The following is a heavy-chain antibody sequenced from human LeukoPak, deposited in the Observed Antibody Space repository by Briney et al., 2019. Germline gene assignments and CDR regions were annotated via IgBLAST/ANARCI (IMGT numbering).Heavy chain of an antibody. CDR3: ARIPQATPLYYFDY. V-gene: IGHV4-34*01. CDR2: INHSGST. J-gene: IGHJ4*02. D-gene: IGHD2-21*01. Sequence: PSETLSLTCAVYGGSFSVYYWSWIRQPPGKGLEWIGEINHSGSTNYNPSLKSRVTISVDTSKNQFSLKLSSVTAADTAVYYCARIPQATPLYYFDYWGQGTLVTVSS. CDR1: GGSFSVYY.